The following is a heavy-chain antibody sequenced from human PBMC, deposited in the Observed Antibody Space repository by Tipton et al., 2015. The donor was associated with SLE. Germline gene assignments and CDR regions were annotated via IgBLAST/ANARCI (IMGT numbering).Heavy chain of an antibody. CDR3: ARSGYYYYYMDV. CDR2: INHSGST. Sequence: TLSLTCSVYGGSFSGYYWSCIRQPPGKGLEWIGEINHSGSTNYNPTLKSRVTISVDKSKNQFSLKLSSVTAADTAVYYCARSGYYYYYMDVWGKGTTGTVSS. D-gene: IGHD6-25*01. J-gene: IGHJ6*03. V-gene: IGHV4-34*01. CDR1: GGSFSGYY.